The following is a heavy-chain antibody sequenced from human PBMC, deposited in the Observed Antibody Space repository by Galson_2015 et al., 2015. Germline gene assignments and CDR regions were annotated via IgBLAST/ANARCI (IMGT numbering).Heavy chain of an antibody. Sequence: SLRLSCAASGFTFSSYAMHWVRQAPGKGLEWVAVISYDGSNKYYADSVKGRFTISRDNSKNTLYLQMNSLRAEDTAVYYCARDRYDFWSGYPSPNWFDPWGQGTLVTVSS. D-gene: IGHD3-3*01. J-gene: IGHJ5*02. CDR3: ARDRYDFWSGYPSPNWFDP. CDR2: ISYDGSNK. CDR1: GFTFSSYA. V-gene: IGHV3-30-3*01.